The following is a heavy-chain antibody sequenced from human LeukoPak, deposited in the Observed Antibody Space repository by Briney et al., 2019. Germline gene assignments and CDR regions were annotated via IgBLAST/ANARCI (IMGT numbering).Heavy chain of an antibody. CDR2: ISPSGGST. Sequence: ASVKVSCKASGYTFTSYYMHWVRQAPGQGLEWMGIISPSGGSTSYAQKFQGRVTMTRDTSTSTVYMELSSLRSEDTAVYYCARDCSSTSCYWGFDYWGQGTLVTVSS. CDR1: GYTFTSYY. J-gene: IGHJ4*02. CDR3: ARDCSSTSCYWGFDY. D-gene: IGHD2-2*01. V-gene: IGHV1-46*01.